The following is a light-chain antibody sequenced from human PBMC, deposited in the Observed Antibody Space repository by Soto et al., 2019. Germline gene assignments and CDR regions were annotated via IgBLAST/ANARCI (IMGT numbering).Light chain of an antibody. CDR3: QQSYSTPRIT. CDR2: AAS. CDR1: QGISNS. Sequence: DIQMTQSPSSLSASVGDIVTITCRASQGISNSLAWYQQKPGKVPKLLIYAASTLQSGVPSRFSGSGSGTDFSLTISSLQPADVATYYCQQSYSTPRITFGQGTRLDIK. J-gene: IGKJ5*01. V-gene: IGKV1-27*01.